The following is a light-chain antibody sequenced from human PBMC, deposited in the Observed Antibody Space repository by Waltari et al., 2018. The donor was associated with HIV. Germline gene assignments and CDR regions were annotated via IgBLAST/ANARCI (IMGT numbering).Light chain of an antibody. CDR1: QSVSSF. Sequence: EIVLTQSPATLSLSLGARATLSCRASQSVSSFLAWFQQKPGQAPRLLISDASTRATGIPARFSGSGSGTDFTLTISSLEPEDFAVYYCQQRSDWPRLT. V-gene: IGKV3-11*01. CDR2: DAS. J-gene: IGKJ4*01. CDR3: QQRSDWPRLT.